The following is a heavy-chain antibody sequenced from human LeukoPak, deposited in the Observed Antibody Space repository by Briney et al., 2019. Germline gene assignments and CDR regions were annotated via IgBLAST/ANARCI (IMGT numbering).Heavy chain of an antibody. CDR3: ARRVFDRNWFDP. CDR2: IYPGDSDT. CDR1: GYRFTSHL. J-gene: IGHJ5*02. V-gene: IGHV5-51*01. Sequence: GSLKISFKGSGYRFTSHLIGSVRQIPGKGREEVGIIYPGDSDTRYSPSFQGQVTISADKSISTAYLQWSSLKASDTAMYYCARRVFDRNWFDPWGQGTLVTVSS. D-gene: IGHD2-8*01.